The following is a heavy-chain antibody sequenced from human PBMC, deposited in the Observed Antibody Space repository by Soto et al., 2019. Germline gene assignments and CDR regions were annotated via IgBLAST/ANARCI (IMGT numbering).Heavy chain of an antibody. Sequence: PSETLSLTCTVSGGSISSGGYYWSWIRQHPGKGVEWIGYIYYSGSTYYNPSLKSRVTISVDTSKNQFSLKLSSVTAADTALYYCAREPDYYYYGMDVWGQGTTVTVSS. CDR1: GGSISSGGYY. V-gene: IGHV4-31*03. CDR2: IYYSGST. J-gene: IGHJ6*02. CDR3: AREPDYYYYGMDV.